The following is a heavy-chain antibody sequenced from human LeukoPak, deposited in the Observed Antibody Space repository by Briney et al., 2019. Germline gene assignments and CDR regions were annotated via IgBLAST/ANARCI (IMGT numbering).Heavy chain of an antibody. CDR2: IFYSGST. V-gene: IGHV4-59*01. CDR3: ARDSGQWLSYSYGMDV. CDR1: RGSMTSYY. J-gene: IGHJ6*02. D-gene: IGHD3-22*01. Sequence: SDTLSLTCTVSRGSMTSYYWSWIWQPPRKGQEWVGYIFYSGSTNYNPSLKSRVTVSVDTSKNQFSLNLNSVTAADTAVYYCARDSGQWLSYSYGMDVWGQGTTVTVSS.